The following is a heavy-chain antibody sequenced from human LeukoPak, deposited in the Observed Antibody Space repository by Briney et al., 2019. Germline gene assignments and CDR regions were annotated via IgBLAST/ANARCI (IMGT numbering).Heavy chain of an antibody. V-gene: IGHV4-30-2*01. D-gene: IGHD1-1*01. CDR3: HFGSRTTTIDY. Sequence: PSQTLSLTCSVSGGSISSGGYYWSWIRQPPGKGLEWIGYIYHSGSTYYNPSLKSRVTISVDRSKKQLSLKLSSVTAADTAVYYCHFGSRTTTIDYWGQGTLVTVSS. J-gene: IGHJ4*02. CDR2: IYHSGST. CDR1: GGSISSGGYY.